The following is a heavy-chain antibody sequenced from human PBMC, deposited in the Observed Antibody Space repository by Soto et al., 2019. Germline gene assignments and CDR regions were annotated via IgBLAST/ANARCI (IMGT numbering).Heavy chain of an antibody. Sequence: VGSLRLSGAASGFTFSSYGMHWVRQAPGKGLEWVAVISYDGSNKYYADSVKGRFTISRDNSKNTLYLQMNSLRAEDTAVYYCAKDIGLSGWYDYYYGMDVWGQGTTVTVSS. CDR1: GFTFSSYG. D-gene: IGHD6-19*01. CDR3: AKDIGLSGWYDYYYGMDV. V-gene: IGHV3-30*18. J-gene: IGHJ6*02. CDR2: ISYDGSNK.